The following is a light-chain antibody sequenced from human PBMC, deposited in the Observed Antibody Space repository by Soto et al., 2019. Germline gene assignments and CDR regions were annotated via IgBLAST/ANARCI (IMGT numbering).Light chain of an antibody. J-gene: IGKJ5*01. V-gene: IGKV3-11*01. CDR3: QQRSNWPIT. CDR1: QSVSIH. Sequence: ERVMTQSPGTLSVSLGERATLSCRASQSVSIHLAWYQQKPGQAPRLLIYDASSRATGIPARFSGSGSGTDFTLTISSLEPEDFAVYYCQQRSNWPITFGQGTRLEIK. CDR2: DAS.